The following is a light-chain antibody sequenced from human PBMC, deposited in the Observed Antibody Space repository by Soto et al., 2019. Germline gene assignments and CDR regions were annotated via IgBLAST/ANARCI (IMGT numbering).Light chain of an antibody. Sequence: EIQMTQSPSSLSTSVGVRVTITCGASENIKNYLNWYQHQPGKGPKLLIFAASNLQSGVPSRFRGSGSGTDFTLTISSLQPEDFATYYCHQSYTFPETFGQGTKVEIK. CDR1: ENIKNY. V-gene: IGKV1-39*01. CDR3: HQSYTFPET. J-gene: IGKJ1*01. CDR2: AAS.